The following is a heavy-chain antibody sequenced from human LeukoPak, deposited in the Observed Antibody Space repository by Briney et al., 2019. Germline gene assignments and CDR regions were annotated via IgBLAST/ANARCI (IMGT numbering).Heavy chain of an antibody. V-gene: IGHV1-24*01. D-gene: IGHD5-12*01. CDR1: GYTLTELS. Sequence: ASVKVSCQVSGYTLTELSMHWVRQAPGKGLEWMGGFDPEDGETIYAQKFQGRVTMTEDTSTDTAYMELSSLRSEDTAVYYCATVESLGGYATGDYWGQGTLVTVSS. CDR2: FDPEDGET. CDR3: ATVESLGGYATGDY. J-gene: IGHJ4*02.